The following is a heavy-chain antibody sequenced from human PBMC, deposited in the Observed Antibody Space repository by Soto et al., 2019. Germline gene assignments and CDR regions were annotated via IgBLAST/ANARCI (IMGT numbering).Heavy chain of an antibody. CDR1: GGSFSGYY. V-gene: IGHV4-34*01. D-gene: IGHD6-13*01. CDR3: ARGKSGRWFVY. CDR2: INHSGST. Sequence: SETLSLTCAVYGGSFSGYYWSWIRQPPGKGLEWIGEINHSGSTNYNPSLKSRVTISVDTSKNQFSLKLSSVTAADTAVYYCARGKSGRWFVYWGQGTLVTVSS. J-gene: IGHJ4*02.